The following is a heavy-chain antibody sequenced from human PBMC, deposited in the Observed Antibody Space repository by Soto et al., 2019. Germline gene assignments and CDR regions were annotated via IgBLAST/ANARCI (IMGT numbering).Heavy chain of an antibody. D-gene: IGHD5-12*01. Sequence: SETLSLTCAVSGGSISSTNWWTWVRQPPGKGLEWIGEIYHSGSPTYSPSLRGRVTISVDTSKSQFSLKLSSVTAADTAVYYCARHCPDIVAAITWGYYFDYWGQGTLVTVSS. CDR1: GGSISSTNW. CDR3: ARHCPDIVAAITWGYYFDY. CDR2: IYHSGSP. V-gene: IGHV4-4*02. J-gene: IGHJ4*02.